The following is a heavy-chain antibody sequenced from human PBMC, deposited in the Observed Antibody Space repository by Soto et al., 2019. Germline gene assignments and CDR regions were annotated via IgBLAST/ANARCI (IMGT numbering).Heavy chain of an antibody. CDR1: GYTFTSYY. V-gene: IGHV1-46*01. J-gene: IGHJ4*02. CDR2: INPSGGST. CDR3: ARGDYSSGSDY. Sequence: GASVKVSCKASGYTFTSYYMHWVRQVPGQGLEWMGMINPSGGSTSYAQKFQGRVTMTRDTSTSTDYMELSSLRSEDTAVYYCARGDYSSGSDYWGQGTLVTVSS. D-gene: IGHD6-19*01.